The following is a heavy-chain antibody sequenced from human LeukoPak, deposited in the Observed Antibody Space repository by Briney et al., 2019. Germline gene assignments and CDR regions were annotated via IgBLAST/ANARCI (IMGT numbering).Heavy chain of an antibody. J-gene: IGHJ4*02. D-gene: IGHD2-2*01. CDR1: GGSISSSSYS. CDR3: AREERYCSSTSCYYFDY. CDR2: IYYSGST. V-gene: IGHV4-39*07. Sequence: SETLSLTCAVSGGSISSSSYSWGWIRQPPGKGLEWIGSIYYSGSTYYNPSLKSRVTISVDTSKNQFSLKLSSVTAADTAVYYCAREERYCSSTSCYYFDYWGQGTLVTVSS.